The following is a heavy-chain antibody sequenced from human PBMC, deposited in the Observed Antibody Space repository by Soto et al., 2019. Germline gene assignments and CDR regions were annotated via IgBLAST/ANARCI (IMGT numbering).Heavy chain of an antibody. Sequence: EVQLVESGGGLVQPGGSLRLSCAASRFTFTSSWMSWVRQAPGKGLEWVANIKQDGNEAYYLDSVKGRFTISRDNAWTSLYLQMNSLSADDAAVYYCAGIQNNWFDPWGQGTLVNVAS. D-gene: IGHD1-20*01. CDR2: IKQDGNEA. CDR3: AGIQNNWFDP. CDR1: RFTFTSSW. J-gene: IGHJ5*02. V-gene: IGHV3-7*01.